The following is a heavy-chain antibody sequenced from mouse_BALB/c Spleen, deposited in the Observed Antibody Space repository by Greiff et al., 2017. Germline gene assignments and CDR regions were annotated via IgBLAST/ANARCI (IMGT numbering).Heavy chain of an antibody. CDR3: ASQSTMITTGGFAY. V-gene: IGHV5-4*02. CDR2: ISDGGSYT. D-gene: IGHD2-4*01. J-gene: IGHJ3*01. CDR1: GFTFSDYY. Sequence: EVMLVESGGGLVKPGGSLKLSCAASGFTFSDYYMYWVRQTPEKRLEWVATISDGGSYTYYPDSVKGRFTISRDNAKNNLYLQMSSLKSEDTAMYYCASQSTMITTGGFAYWGQGTLVTVSA.